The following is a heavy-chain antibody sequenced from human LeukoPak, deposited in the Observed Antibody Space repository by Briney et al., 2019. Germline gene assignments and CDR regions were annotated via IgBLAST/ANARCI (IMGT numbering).Heavy chain of an antibody. Sequence: GGSLRLSCAASGFTFGSYSMNWVRQAPGKGLEWISYISSTRSPIYYADSVKGRFTISRDNAKNSLYLQMNSLRDEDTAIYYCARDPGVIPSIWGQGTLVTVSS. CDR2: ISSTRSPI. CDR3: ARDPGVIPSI. CDR1: GFTFGSYS. J-gene: IGHJ4*02. V-gene: IGHV3-48*02. D-gene: IGHD3-10*01.